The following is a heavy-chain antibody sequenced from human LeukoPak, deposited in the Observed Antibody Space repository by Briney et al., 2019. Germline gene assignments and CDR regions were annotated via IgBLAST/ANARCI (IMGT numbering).Heavy chain of an antibody. CDR3: ARDRAAEWFHN. D-gene: IGHD6-13*01. V-gene: IGHV3-48*02. J-gene: IGHJ1*01. CDR2: ISGSSNVI. Sequence: GGSLRLSCAASGFTFSDYGISWVRQAPGKGLEWISYISGSSNVIYYADSVKGRFTISRDNAKNSLYLQMNSLRYDDTAVYYCARDRAAEWFHNWGQGTLVIVSS. CDR1: GFTFSDYG.